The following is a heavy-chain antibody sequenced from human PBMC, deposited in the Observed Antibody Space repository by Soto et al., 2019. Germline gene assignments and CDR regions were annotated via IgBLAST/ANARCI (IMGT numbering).Heavy chain of an antibody. D-gene: IGHD4-17*01. CDR2: IYYSGST. Sequence: SETLSLTCTVSGGSISSYYWSWIRQPPGKGLEWIGYIYYSGSTNYNPSLKSRVTISVDTSKNQFSLKLSSVTAADTAVYYCASSTVTTSRYYYYYYMDVWGKGTTVTVSS. CDR3: ASSTVTTSRYYYYYYMDV. J-gene: IGHJ6*03. V-gene: IGHV4-59*01. CDR1: GGSISSYY.